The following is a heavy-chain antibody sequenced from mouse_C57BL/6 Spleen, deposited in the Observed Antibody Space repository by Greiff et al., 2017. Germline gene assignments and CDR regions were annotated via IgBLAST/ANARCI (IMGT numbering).Heavy chain of an antibody. CDR2: IGSGGST. Sequence: QVQLQQSGPGLVQPSQSLSITCTVSGFSLTSYGVHWVRQSPGKGLEWLGVIGSGGSTDYNAAFISRLGISKHKSKSQVFFKMNSLQADDTAIYYCARNGYYGSSLYAMDYWGQGTSVTVSS. V-gene: IGHV2-2*01. J-gene: IGHJ4*01. CDR1: GFSLTSYG. CDR3: ARNGYYGSSLYAMDY. D-gene: IGHD1-1*01.